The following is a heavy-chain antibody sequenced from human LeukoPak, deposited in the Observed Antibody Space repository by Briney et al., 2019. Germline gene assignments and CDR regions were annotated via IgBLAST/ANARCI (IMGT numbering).Heavy chain of an antibody. CDR1: GYTFTGYY. D-gene: IGHD5-18*01. V-gene: IGHV1-2*04. CDR2: INPNSGGT. CDR3: ARGGVDTAMVKGPFDY. J-gene: IGHJ4*02. Sequence: ASVKVSCKASGYTFTGYYMHWARQAPGQGLEWMGWINPNSGGTNYAQKFQGWVTMTRDTSISTAYMELSRLRSDDTAVYYCARGGVDTAMVKGPFDYWGQGTLVTVSS.